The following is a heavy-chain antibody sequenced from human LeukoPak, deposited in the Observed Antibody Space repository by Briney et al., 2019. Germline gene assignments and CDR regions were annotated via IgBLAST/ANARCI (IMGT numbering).Heavy chain of an antibody. J-gene: IGHJ6*02. CDR2: IYTSGST. CDR3: AKDLYSRTTVIDYYYYGMDV. D-gene: IGHD4-17*01. Sequence: PSETLSLTCTVSGGSISSYYWSWIRQPAGKGLEWIGRIYTSGSTNYNPSLKSRVTMSVDTSKNQFSLKLSSVTAADTAVYYCAKDLYSRTTVIDYYYYGMDVWGQGTTVTVSS. CDR1: GGSISSYY. V-gene: IGHV4-4*07.